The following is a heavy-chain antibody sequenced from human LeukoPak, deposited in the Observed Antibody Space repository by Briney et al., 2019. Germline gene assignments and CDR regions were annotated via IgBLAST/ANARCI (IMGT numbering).Heavy chain of an antibody. V-gene: IGHV3-53*01. Sequence: GGSLRLSCAASGFTVSINYMSWVRQAPGEGLEWVSVIYTTGKTYYADSVKGRFSISRDNSKNTVYLQMNSLRAEDTAVHYCAKVSPTGRAFDCWGQGTLVAVSS. D-gene: IGHD1-1*01. J-gene: IGHJ4*02. CDR1: GFTVSINY. CDR3: AKVSPTGRAFDC. CDR2: IYTTGKT.